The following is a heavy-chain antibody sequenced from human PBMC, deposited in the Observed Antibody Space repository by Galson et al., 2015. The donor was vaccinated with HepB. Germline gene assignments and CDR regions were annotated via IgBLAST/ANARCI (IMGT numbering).Heavy chain of an antibody. CDR2: IYSGGST. CDR3: ARDFEFSDAFYI. J-gene: IGHJ3*02. V-gene: IGHV3-53*05. D-gene: IGHD3-16*02. Sequence: SLRLSCAASGFTVLSYYISEVRQAPGKGLELVSVIYSGGSTYYADSVKGRFTISRDNSKKTLYLQMNSLRAEDTAVYYCARDFEFSDAFYIWGKGTMVTVSS. CDR1: GFTVLSYY.